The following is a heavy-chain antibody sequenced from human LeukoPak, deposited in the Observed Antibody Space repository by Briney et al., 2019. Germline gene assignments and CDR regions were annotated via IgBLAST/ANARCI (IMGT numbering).Heavy chain of an antibody. V-gene: IGHV3-30*04. CDR1: GFTFSNYV. Sequence: GRSLRLSCAASGFTFSNYVMHWVRQAPGEGLEWVAVLGKEGKDGTTTPYANSVKGRFTISRDNSKNTLYLQMDSLRNDDTAVYYCAREDDSSGHAGALGFEPWHEGTLVTVSA. D-gene: IGHD3-22*01. J-gene: IGHJ5*02. CDR3: AREDDSSGHAGALGFEP. CDR2: LGKEGKDGTTT.